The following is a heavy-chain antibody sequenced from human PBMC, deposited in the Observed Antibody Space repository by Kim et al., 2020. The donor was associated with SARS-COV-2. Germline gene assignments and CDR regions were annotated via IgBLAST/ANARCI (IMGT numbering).Heavy chain of an antibody. J-gene: IGHJ4*02. Sequence: ASVKVSCKASGYTFTSYGISWVRQAPGQGLEWMGWISAYNGNTNYAQKLQGRVTMTTDTSTSTAYMELRSLRSDDTAVYYCARGWVVRGVRQYEYYFDYWGQGTLVTVSS. CDR1: GYTFTSYG. V-gene: IGHV1-18*04. D-gene: IGHD3-10*01. CDR2: ISAYNGNT. CDR3: ARGWVVRGVRQYEYYFDY.